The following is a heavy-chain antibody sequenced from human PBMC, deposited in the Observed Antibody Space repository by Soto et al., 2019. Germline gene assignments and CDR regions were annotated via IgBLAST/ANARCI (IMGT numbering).Heavy chain of an antibody. D-gene: IGHD3-3*01. J-gene: IGHJ6*03. Sequence: GGSLRLCCAASGFTFSNAWMSWVRQAPGKGLEWVGRIKSKTDGGTTDYAAPVKGRFTISRDDSKNTLYLQMNSLKTEDTAVYYCTTDRPTIFGVVSLPGGYYYIGVWGKGTTVTVSS. CDR3: TTDRPTIFGVVSLPGGYYYIGV. CDR1: GFTFSNAW. CDR2: IKSKTDGGTT. V-gene: IGHV3-15*01.